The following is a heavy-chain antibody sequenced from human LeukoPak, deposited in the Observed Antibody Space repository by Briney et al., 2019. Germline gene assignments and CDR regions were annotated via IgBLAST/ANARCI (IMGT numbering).Heavy chain of an antibody. CDR2: VKQDGSEK. D-gene: IGHD6-19*01. J-gene: IGHJ4*02. CDR3: ARDGSGWSVY. CDR1: GFTFSRYW. Sequence: GGSLRLSCAASGFTFSRYWMSWVRQAPGKGLEWVANVKQDGSEKYYVDSVKGRFTISRDNAKNSLYLQMSSLRVEDTAVYYCARDGSGWSVYWGQGTLVTVSS. V-gene: IGHV3-7*01.